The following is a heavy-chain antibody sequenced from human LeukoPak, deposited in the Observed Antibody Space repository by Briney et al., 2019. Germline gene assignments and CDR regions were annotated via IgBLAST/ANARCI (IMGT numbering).Heavy chain of an antibody. Sequence: GGSLRLSCAASGFTFTNYAMSWVRQAPGKGLEWVSTIYSDGYTYYAGSVKGRFTISRDNSNKTLYLQMNSLRAEDTAVYYCTRGGAGYPFDYWGQGTLVTVSS. CDR2: IYSDGYT. CDR1: GFTFTNYA. CDR3: TRGGAGYPFDY. J-gene: IGHJ4*02. V-gene: IGHV3-23*05. D-gene: IGHD3-16*01.